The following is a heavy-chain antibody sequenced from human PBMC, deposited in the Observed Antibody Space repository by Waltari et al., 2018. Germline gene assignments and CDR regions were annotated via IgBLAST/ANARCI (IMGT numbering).Heavy chain of an antibody. Sequence: QAPGKALEWISYISGGNTIDYAVSVMGRFTISRDNAKNSVYLQMNSLSVEDTAIYYCARAGRHRGLHPLSSGWFDPWGQGTLVTVSS. V-gene: IGHV3-48*03. J-gene: IGHJ5*02. CDR2: ISGGNTI. D-gene: IGHD3-10*01. CDR3: ARAGRHRGLHPLSSGWFDP.